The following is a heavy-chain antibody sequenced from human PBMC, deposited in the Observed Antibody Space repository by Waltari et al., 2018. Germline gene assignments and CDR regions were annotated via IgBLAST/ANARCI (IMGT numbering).Heavy chain of an antibody. D-gene: IGHD6-13*01. V-gene: IGHV4-38-2*02. J-gene: IGHJ4*02. Sequence: QVQLQESGPGLVKPSATLSLTCTVSGYSISSGYSWGWIRQPPGKGLEWIGNIYHSETTYYNPSLKSRVTISVDTSMNQLSLKLNSVTAADTAVYYCARDRYSGSPKLYYFDYWGQGALVTVSS. CDR2: IYHSETT. CDR3: ARDRYSGSPKLYYFDY. CDR1: GYSISSGYS.